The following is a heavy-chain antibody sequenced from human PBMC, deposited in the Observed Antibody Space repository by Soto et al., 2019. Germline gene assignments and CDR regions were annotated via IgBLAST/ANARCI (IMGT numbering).Heavy chain of an antibody. J-gene: IGHJ4*02. Sequence: EVQLLESGGGLVQPGGSLRLSCAASGFTFSSYAMSWVRQAPGKGLEWVSAISGSGGSTYYADTVKGRFTISRDNSKNTRYLQMNGLRAEDTDVYYCANLIAVAGDGYWGQGTLVSVSS. CDR3: ANLIAVAGDGY. D-gene: IGHD6-19*01. V-gene: IGHV3-23*01. CDR2: ISGSGGST. CDR1: GFTFSSYA.